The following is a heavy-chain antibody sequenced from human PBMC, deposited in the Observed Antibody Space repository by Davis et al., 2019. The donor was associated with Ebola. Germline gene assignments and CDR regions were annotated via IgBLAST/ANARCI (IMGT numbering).Heavy chain of an antibody. CDR1: GYTFTSYY. CDR3: ARGRPLLWFGELLYNY. V-gene: IGHV1-2*04. J-gene: IGHJ4*02. Sequence: ASVKVSCKASGYTFTSYYMHWVRQAPGQGLEWMGWINPNSGGTNYAQKFQGWVTMTRDTSISTAYMELSRLRSDDTAVYYCARGRPLLWFGELLYNYWGQGTLVTVSS. D-gene: IGHD3-10*01. CDR2: INPNSGGT.